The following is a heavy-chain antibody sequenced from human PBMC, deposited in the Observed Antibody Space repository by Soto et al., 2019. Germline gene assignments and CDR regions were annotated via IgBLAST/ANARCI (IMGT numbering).Heavy chain of an antibody. CDR3: AIYDSSGSRGFQH. CDR1: GGSISSGVYY. J-gene: IGHJ1*01. Sequence: QVQLQESGPGLVKPSQTLSLTCTVSGGSISSGVYYWSWIRQHPGKGLEWIGYIFYSGSTYYNPSLKSRVTISVDTSKNQFSLKLSSVTAAGTAVYYCAIYDSSGSRGFQHWGQGTLITVSS. D-gene: IGHD3-22*01. V-gene: IGHV4-31*03. CDR2: IFYSGST.